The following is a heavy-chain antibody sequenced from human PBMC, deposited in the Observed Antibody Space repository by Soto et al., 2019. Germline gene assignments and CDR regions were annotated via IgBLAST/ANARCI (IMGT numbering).Heavy chain of an antibody. Sequence: SVKVSCKASGGTFSSYAISWVRQAPGQGLEWMGGIIPIFGTANYAQKFQGRVTITADESTSTAYMELSSLRSEDTAVYYCARDLGGIEYSSSSRFSLFDPWGQGTLVTVSS. J-gene: IGHJ5*02. CDR2: IIPIFGTA. D-gene: IGHD6-6*01. CDR1: GGTFSSYA. CDR3: ARDLGGIEYSSSSRFSLFDP. V-gene: IGHV1-69*13.